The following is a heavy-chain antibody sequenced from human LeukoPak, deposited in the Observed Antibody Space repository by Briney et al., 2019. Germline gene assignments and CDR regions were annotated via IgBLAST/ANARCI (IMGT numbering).Heavy chain of an antibody. CDR2: IIPMPRTT. CDR1: GGSVSHD. Sequence: VASVKVSCKASGGSVSHDISWVRQAPGQGFEWMGGIIPMPRTTDYAQKFRDRVTITTDESTSTVYMEVRSLSFEDTAIYYCASDSGSGMYYMDVWGKGTTVAVAS. J-gene: IGHJ6*03. V-gene: IGHV1-69*05. D-gene: IGHD3-10*01. CDR3: ASDSGSGMYYMDV.